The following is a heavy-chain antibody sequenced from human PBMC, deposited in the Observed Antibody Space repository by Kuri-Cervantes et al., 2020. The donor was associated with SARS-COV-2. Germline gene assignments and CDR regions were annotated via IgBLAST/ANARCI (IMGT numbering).Heavy chain of an antibody. CDR1: GFTFSDVW. Sequence: GESLKISCVASGFTFSDVWMGWVRQAPGKGLEWVAVISYDGSNKYYADSVKGRFTISRDNSKNTLYLQMNSLRAEDTAVYYCAKDRSPFVVVVAATDYWGQGTLVTVSS. CDR3: AKDRSPFVVVVAATDY. D-gene: IGHD2-15*01. J-gene: IGHJ4*02. V-gene: IGHV3-30*18. CDR2: ISYDGSNK.